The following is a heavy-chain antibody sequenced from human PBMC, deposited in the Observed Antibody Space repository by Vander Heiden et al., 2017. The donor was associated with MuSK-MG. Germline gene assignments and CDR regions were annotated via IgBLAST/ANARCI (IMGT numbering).Heavy chain of an antibody. CDR1: GGSFSDYY. CDR3: ARVMTENNWFDP. V-gene: IGHV4-34*01. CDR2: INHSGST. Sequence: QVQLQQWGAGLLTPSETLSLTCAVYGGSFSDYYWSWIRQPPGKGLEWIGKINHSGSTNYNPSLKSRVTISVDTSKNQFSLKVSSVTAADAAVYYCARVMTENNWFDPWGQGTLVTVSS. J-gene: IGHJ5*02.